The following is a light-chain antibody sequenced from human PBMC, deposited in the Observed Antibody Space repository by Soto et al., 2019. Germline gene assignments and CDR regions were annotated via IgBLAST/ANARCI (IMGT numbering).Light chain of an antibody. CDR3: QQYYSPPLT. V-gene: IGKV4-1*01. CDR1: QSVLYSSNNKNY. Sequence: DIVMTQSPDSLAVSLGERATINCKSSQSVLYSSNNKNYVAWYQQRPGQPPKLLIYWTSIRESGVPDRFSGSGSGTDFTLTISSLKAEDVAVYYCQQYYSPPLTFGGGTKVEIK. J-gene: IGKJ4*01. CDR2: WTS.